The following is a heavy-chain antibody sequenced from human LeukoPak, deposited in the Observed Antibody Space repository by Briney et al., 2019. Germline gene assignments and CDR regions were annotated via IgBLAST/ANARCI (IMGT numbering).Heavy chain of an antibody. V-gene: IGHV4-39*07. CDR1: GDSISSSSYY. CDR3: ARAGRVGYCSSTSCRSYYYYYMDV. CDR2: IYYSGST. D-gene: IGHD2-2*01. Sequence: SETLSLTCTVSGDSISSSSYYWGWIRQPPGKGLEWIGSIYYSGSTYYNPSLKSRVTISVDTSKNQFSLKLSSVTAADTAVYYCARAGRVGYCSSTSCRSYYYYYMDVWGKGTTVTVSS. J-gene: IGHJ6*03.